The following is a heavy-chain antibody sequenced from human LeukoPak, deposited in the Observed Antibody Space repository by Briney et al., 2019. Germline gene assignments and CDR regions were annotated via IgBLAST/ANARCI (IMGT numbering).Heavy chain of an antibody. CDR2: ISSNSGIK. D-gene: IGHD3-3*01. CDR3: ARYYDFWSGSLNRAFDI. Sequence: GGSLRLSCGGSGFTFKSFSMHWVRQAPGKGLEWVSDISSNSGIKSYADSVKGRFTISRDNAKNSLYLQMNSLRAEDTAVYYCARYYDFWSGSLNRAFDIWGQGTMVTVSS. CDR1: GFTFKSFS. J-gene: IGHJ3*02. V-gene: IGHV3-48*01.